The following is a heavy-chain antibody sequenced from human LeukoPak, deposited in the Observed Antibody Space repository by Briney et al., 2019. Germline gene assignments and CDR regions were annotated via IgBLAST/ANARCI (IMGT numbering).Heavy chain of an antibody. J-gene: IGHJ4*02. CDR3: ARVSYDILTGYSYIDY. CDR2: IRSSSSYI. Sequence: GGSLRLSCAASGFTFSSYSMIWVRQAPGKGLEWVSSIRSSSSYIYYADSVKGRFTISRDNAKNSLYLQMNSLRAEDTAVYYCARVSYDILTGYSYIDYWGQGTLVTVSS. CDR1: GFTFSSYS. V-gene: IGHV3-21*01. D-gene: IGHD3-9*01.